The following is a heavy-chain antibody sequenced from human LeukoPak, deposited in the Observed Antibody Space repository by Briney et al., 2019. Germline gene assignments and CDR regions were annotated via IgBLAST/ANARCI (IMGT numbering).Heavy chain of an antibody. Sequence: SETLSLTCSVSDGSINTISDYWGWVRQPPGKGLEWIGSVYYTGSTYYNAPFKSRVTISIDTSKNQFSLSLSAVTAADTAMYHCAREDAVSSDDAFDLWGQGTMVTVS. V-gene: IGHV4-39*07. CDR1: DGSINTISDY. J-gene: IGHJ3*01. D-gene: IGHD6-19*01. CDR3: AREDAVSSDDAFDL. CDR2: VYYTGST.